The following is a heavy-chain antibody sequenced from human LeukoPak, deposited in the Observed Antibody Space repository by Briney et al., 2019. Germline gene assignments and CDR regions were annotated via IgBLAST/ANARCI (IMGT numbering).Heavy chain of an antibody. CDR2: ISGSGGGT. V-gene: IGHV3-23*01. Sequence: GGSLRLSCAASGFTFSSYSMNWVRQAPGKGLEWVSAISGSGGGTYYADSVKGRFTISRDNSKNTLYLQMNSLRAEDTAVYYCAKDPRGTYYDFWSGYYSYFDYWGQGTLVTVSS. J-gene: IGHJ4*02. CDR3: AKDPRGTYYDFWSGYYSYFDY. D-gene: IGHD3-3*01. CDR1: GFTFSSYS.